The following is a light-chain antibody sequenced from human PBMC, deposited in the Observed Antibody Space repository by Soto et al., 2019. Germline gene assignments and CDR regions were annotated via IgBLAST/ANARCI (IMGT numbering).Light chain of an antibody. CDR1: QSVSSSY. CDR3: QQYGSSPLT. Sequence: EIKFTQSPCTLSLSPGERATLPCRASQSVSSSYLAWYQQKPGQAPRLLIYGASSRATGIPDRFSGSGSGTDFTLTISRLEPEDFAVYYCQQYGSSPLTFGGGTKVDIK. J-gene: IGKJ4*01. CDR2: GAS. V-gene: IGKV3-20*01.